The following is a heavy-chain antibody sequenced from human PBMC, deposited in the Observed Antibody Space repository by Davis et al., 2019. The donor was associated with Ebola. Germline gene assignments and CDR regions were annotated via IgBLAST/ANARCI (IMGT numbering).Heavy chain of an antibody. CDR1: VYTFNSHG. V-gene: IGHV1-18*01. CDR3: ARGRNGGWDFDY. Sequence: ASVKVSCKASVYTFNSHGISWVRQAPGQGLEWMAWISPYNGHTNYAQKFQGRLTLTMDTSTSTVYMALRSLTSDDTAEYYCARGRNGGWDFDYWGQGTRVTVSS. CDR2: ISPYNGHT. J-gene: IGHJ4*02. D-gene: IGHD6-19*01.